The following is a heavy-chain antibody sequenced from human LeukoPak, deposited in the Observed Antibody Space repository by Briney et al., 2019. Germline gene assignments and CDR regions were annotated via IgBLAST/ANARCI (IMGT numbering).Heavy chain of an antibody. CDR2: IRYDGSNK. V-gene: IGHV3-30*02. Sequence: GGSLRLSCAASGFTFSSYGMHWVRQAPGKGLEWVAFIRYDGSNKYYADSVKGRFTISRDNSKNTLYLQMNSLRAEDTAVYYCAKGVIAAAGLYYYMDVWGKGTTVTVSS. D-gene: IGHD6-13*01. J-gene: IGHJ6*03. CDR3: AKGVIAAAGLYYYMDV. CDR1: GFTFSSYG.